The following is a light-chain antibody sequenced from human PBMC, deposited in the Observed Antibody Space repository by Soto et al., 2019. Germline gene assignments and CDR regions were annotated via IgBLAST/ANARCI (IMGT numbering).Light chain of an antibody. CDR2: DVS. CDR3: QQRSNWPRT. V-gene: IGKV3-11*01. J-gene: IGKJ1*01. Sequence: IALTQSPATLSLSPGNRATLSCSASHNISSYLIWYQQKPGQSPRVLIYDVSNRATGIPTRFSGSGSGTDFTLTSSSLEPEDFAVYCCQQRSNWPRTFGQGTKVDIK. CDR1: HNISSY.